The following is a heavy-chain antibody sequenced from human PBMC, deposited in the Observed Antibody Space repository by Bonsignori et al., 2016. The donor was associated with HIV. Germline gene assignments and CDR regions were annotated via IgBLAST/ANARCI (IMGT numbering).Heavy chain of an antibody. CDR2: INHSGST. D-gene: IGHD3-22*01. J-gene: IGHJ5*02. Sequence: WIRQPPGKGLEWIGEINHSGSTNYNPSLKSRVTISVDTSKNQFSLNLSSVTAADTAVYYCARGRGYYFSFDPWGQGTLVTVSS. CDR3: ARGRGYYFSFDP. V-gene: IGHV4-34*01.